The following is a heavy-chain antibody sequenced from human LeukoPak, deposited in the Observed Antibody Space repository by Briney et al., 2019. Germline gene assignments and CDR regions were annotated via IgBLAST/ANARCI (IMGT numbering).Heavy chain of an antibody. Sequence: SVKVSCKASGGTFSSYTISWVRQAPGQGLEWMGRIIPILGIANYAQKFQGRVTITADKPTSTAYMELSSLRSEDTAVYYCARDSSIVVVPAAIGSGYYFDYWGQGTLVTVSS. V-gene: IGHV1-69*04. D-gene: IGHD2-2*01. J-gene: IGHJ4*02. CDR3: ARDSSIVVVPAAIGSGYYFDY. CDR1: GGTFSSYT. CDR2: IIPILGIA.